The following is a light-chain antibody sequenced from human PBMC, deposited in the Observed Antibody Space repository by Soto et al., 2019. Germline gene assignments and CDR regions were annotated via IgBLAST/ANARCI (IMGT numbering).Light chain of an antibody. CDR3: QQYGSSPWT. Sequence: EIVMTQSAATLSVSPGERATLSCRASQRCSSNLAWYQQKPGQAPRLLIYGASNKATGIPDRFSGGGSGTDFTLTIIRLEPEDFAVYYCQQYGSSPWTFGQGTKVDIK. V-gene: IGKV3-20*01. CDR1: QRCSSN. J-gene: IGKJ1*01. CDR2: GAS.